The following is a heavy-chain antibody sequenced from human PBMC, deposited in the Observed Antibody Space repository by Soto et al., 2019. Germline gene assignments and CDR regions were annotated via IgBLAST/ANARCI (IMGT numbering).Heavy chain of an antibody. CDR3: ATGVTGYRRGSADKPLDS. CDR1: GFPFTNYA. V-gene: IGHV3-30-3*01. CDR2: MSYDGSQK. D-gene: IGHD3-9*01. J-gene: IGHJ5*01. Sequence: LRLSCAASGFPFTNYAMHWLRRSPGKGLEWVAVMSYDGSQKYYTDSVKGRFTISRDNSKNTLYLQMDTLKRDDTAVYHCATGVTGYRRGSADKPLDSWGRGTLVTVSS.